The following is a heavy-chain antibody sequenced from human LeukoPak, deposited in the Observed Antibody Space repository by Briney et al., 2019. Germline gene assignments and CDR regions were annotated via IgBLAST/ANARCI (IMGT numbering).Heavy chain of an antibody. CDR3: ARPLETPDYGDYYFDY. Sequence: LGESLKISCNCSGYSLTSYWIGWVRQMPRKGLEWMGNIYPGDSDTRYSPSFQGQVTISADKSISTAYLQWRSLKASDTAMYYCARPLETPDYGDYYFDYWGQGTLVTVSS. D-gene: IGHD4-17*01. J-gene: IGHJ4*02. V-gene: IGHV5-51*01. CDR2: IYPGDSDT. CDR1: GYSLTSYW.